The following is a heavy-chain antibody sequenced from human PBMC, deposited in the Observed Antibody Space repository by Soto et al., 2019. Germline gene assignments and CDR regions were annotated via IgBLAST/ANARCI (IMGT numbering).Heavy chain of an antibody. CDR1: GGSISSYY. J-gene: IGHJ4*02. D-gene: IGHD3-10*01. CDR3: ARVQEGYFDY. V-gene: IGHV4-59*01. CDR2: MYYSGST. Sequence: QVQLQESGPGLVKPSETLSLTCTVSGGSISSYYWSWIRQPPGKGLEWIGHMYYSGSTNYNPSFKSRVTTSVDPSKNQFSLKLSSVTAADTAVYYCARVQEGYFDYWGQGTLVTVSS.